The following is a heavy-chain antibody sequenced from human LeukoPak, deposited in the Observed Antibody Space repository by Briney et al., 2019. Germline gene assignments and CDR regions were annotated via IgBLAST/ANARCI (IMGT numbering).Heavy chain of an antibody. J-gene: IGHJ4*02. Sequence: SETLSLTCTVSGGSISGYYWSWIRQPPGKGLECIGYIYYTGSTNYNPSLKSRVTISVDTSKNQFSLKLSSVTAADTAVYYCARVQWLAPQYYFDYWGQGTLVTVSS. CDR2: IYYTGST. V-gene: IGHV4-59*08. D-gene: IGHD6-19*01. CDR1: GGSISGYY. CDR3: ARVQWLAPQYYFDY.